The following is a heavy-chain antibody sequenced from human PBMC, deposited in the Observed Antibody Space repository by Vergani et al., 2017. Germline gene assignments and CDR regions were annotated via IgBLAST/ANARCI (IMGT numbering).Heavy chain of an antibody. D-gene: IGHD6-19*01. CDR1: GGSFSGYY. CDR2: INHSGST. CDR3: ARTRVAGTYYYYGMDV. Sequence: QVQLQQWGAGLLKPSETLSLTCAVYGGSFSGYYWSWIRQLPGKGLEWIGDINHSGSTNYNPSLKSRVTISVDTSKNQFSLKLSSVTAADTAVYYCARTRVAGTYYYYGMDVWGQGP. J-gene: IGHJ6*02. V-gene: IGHV4-34*01.